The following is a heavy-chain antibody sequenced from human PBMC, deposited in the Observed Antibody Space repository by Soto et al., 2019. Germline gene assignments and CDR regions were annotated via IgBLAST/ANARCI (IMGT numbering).Heavy chain of an antibody. CDR2: ISSSSSYI. J-gene: IGHJ4*02. CDR3: ARDKYSSGWVLDY. D-gene: IGHD6-19*01. Sequence: SLRLSCAASGFTFSSYSMNWVRQAPGKGLEWVSSISSSSSYIYYADSVKGRFTISRDNAKNSLYLQMNSLRAEDTAVYYCARDKYSSGWVLDYWGQGTLVTVSS. V-gene: IGHV3-21*01. CDR1: GFTFSSYS.